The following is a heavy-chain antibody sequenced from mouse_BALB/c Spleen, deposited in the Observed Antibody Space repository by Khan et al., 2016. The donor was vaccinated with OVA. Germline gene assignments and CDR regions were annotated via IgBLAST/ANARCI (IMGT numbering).Heavy chain of an antibody. D-gene: IGHD2-14*01. CDR1: GDSITSGY. CDR3: ARSTYRYAFAY. Sequence: MQLEESGPSLVKPSQTLSLTCSVTGDSITSGYWSWIRKFPGNKLEYMGYMIFSGNTYYNPSLKSRISITRHTSKNQYYLQLNSVTTEDTATYYCARSTYRYAFAYWGQGTLVTVSA. V-gene: IGHV3-8*02. J-gene: IGHJ3*01. CDR2: MIFSGNT.